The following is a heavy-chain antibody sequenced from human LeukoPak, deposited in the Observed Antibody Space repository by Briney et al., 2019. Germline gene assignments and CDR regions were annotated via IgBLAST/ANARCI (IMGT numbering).Heavy chain of an antibody. J-gene: IGHJ4*02. Sequence: VASVKVSCKASGYTFTGYYMHWARQAPGQGLEWMGWINPNSGGTNYARKFQGRVTMTRDTSISTAYMEMSRLRSDDTAVYYCARRYQEGFDYWGQGILVTVSS. CDR3: ARRYQEGFDY. V-gene: IGHV1-2*02. D-gene: IGHD2-2*01. CDR2: INPNSGGT. CDR1: GYTFTGYY.